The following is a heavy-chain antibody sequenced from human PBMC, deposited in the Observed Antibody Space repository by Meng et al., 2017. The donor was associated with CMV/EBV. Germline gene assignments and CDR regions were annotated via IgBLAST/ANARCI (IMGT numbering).Heavy chain of an antibody. D-gene: IGHD5-24*01. V-gene: IGHV3-53*01. CDR3: AREAVLMATIPRAFDI. CDR1: GFTVSGNY. Sequence: GESLKISCAASGFTVSGNYMSWVRQAPGKGLEWVSVIYSGGSTYYADSVKGRFTISRDNSKNTLYLQMNSLRAEDTAVYYCAREAVLMATIPRAFDIWGQGTMVTVSS. CDR2: IYSGGST. J-gene: IGHJ3*02.